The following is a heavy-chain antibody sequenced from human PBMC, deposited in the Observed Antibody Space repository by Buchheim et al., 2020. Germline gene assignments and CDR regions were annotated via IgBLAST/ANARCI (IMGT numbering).Heavy chain of an antibody. V-gene: IGHV3-23*04. CDR2: ISGSGGST. Sequence: EVQLVESGGGLVQPGGSLRLSCAASGFTFSSYAMSWVRQAPGKGLERVSDISGSGGSTYYADSVKGRFTIAREKAKNTLYLHMNSLRAEDTAVYYCAKDNWGVTAESFDYWGQGTL. CDR3: AKDNWGVTAESFDY. D-gene: IGHD2-21*02. J-gene: IGHJ4*02. CDR1: GFTFSSYA.